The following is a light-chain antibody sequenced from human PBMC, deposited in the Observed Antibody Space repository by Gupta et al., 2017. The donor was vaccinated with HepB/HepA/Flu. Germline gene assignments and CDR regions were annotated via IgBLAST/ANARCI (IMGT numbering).Light chain of an antibody. CDR1: HYIKTF. V-gene: IGKV1-33*01. J-gene: IGKJ2*01. CDR2: GAS. CDR3: QQYDHLPYT. Sequence: EIQMTQSPSSLSSSVGDRVTITSPATHYIKTFLNWFQQKSGKAPRLLIYGASNLESGVPPRFSGSGSGTQFSLTITNLQPDDVASYFCQQYDHLPYTFGQGTNLGI.